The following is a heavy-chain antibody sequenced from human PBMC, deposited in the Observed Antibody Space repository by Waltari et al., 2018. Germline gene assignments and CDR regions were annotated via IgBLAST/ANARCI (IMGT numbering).Heavy chain of an antibody. CDR2: ISAYNGHI. V-gene: IGHV1-18*01. J-gene: IGHJ4*02. Sequence: QVPLVQSGAEMKKPGRSVKAPSKASAYTFTRPGIRGVRQAPGQGLEWMGWISAYNGHIKYAQKFQGRVTMTTDTSTSTVYMELRSLRSDDTAIYYCARDRGIAESAGGYWGQGTLVTVSS. CDR1: AYTFTRPG. CDR3: ARDRGIAESAGGY. D-gene: IGHD6-13*01.